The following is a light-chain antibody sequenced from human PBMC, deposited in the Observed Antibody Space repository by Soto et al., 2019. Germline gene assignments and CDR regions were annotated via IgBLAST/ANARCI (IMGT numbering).Light chain of an antibody. CDR3: CLYGGMV. J-gene: IGLJ2*01. Sequence: QSALTQPASVSGSPGQSITISCTAASSDVGIYNFVFWLQQHPGKVPKLMIYEGSKRPSGVSNRFSGSTSDNTASLTISWLQAEDEADYYCCLYGGMVFGGGTKLTVL. V-gene: IGLV2-23*01. CDR2: EGS. CDR1: SSDVGIYNF.